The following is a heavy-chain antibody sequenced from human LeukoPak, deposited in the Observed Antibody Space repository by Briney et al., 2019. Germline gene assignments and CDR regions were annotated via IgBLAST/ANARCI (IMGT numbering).Heavy chain of an antibody. CDR3: ARDFGMGITPGDDFDF. CDR2: IKEDGTYT. D-gene: IGHD3-16*01. CDR1: GFSFSKYW. Sequence: GRSLRLSCAASGFSFSKYWMDWVRQTPGEGLVWVARIKEDGTYTSYADSVKGRFTISGDNARNTVFLQMNSLRAEDTAVYYCARDFGMGITPGDDFDFWGQGTLVTVSS. V-gene: IGHV3-74*01. J-gene: IGHJ4*02.